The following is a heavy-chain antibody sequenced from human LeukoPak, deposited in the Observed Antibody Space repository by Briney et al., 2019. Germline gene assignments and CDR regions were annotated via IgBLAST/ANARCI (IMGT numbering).Heavy chain of an antibody. CDR3: AKVTYSGYDHDAFDI. CDR2: ISGSGGRT. CDR1: GFTFSSYA. V-gene: IGHV3-23*01. D-gene: IGHD5-12*01. J-gene: IGHJ3*02. Sequence: GGSLRLSCAASGFTFSSYAMNWVRQAPGKGLEWVSGISGSGGRTTYADSVKGRFTISRDNSKSTLSLEMNSLRVEDTALYYCAKVTYSGYDHDAFDIWGQGTMVTVSS.